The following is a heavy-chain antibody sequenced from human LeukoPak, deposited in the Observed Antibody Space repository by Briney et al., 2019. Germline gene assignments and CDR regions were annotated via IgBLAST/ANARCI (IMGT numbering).Heavy chain of an antibody. CDR3: TREDVVVPPGISYFDY. Sequence: PGGSLRLSCAASGFTFSSYWMHWVRQAPGKGLVWVSRISSEGSSISYADSVKGRFTISRDNAKNTLYLQMNSLRAEDTAVYYCTREDVVVPPGISYFDYWGQGTLVTVSS. D-gene: IGHD2-2*01. CDR1: GFTFSSYW. J-gene: IGHJ4*02. CDR2: ISSEGSSI. V-gene: IGHV3-74*01.